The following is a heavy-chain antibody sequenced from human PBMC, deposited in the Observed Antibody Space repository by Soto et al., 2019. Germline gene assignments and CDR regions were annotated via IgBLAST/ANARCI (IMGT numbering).Heavy chain of an antibody. CDR3: ARGRPKTDPGVFKPFDP. V-gene: IGHV3-33*01. D-gene: IGHD3-10*01. J-gene: IGHJ5*02. CDR2: IWYDGSNK. Sequence: LRLSCAASGFTFSSYGMHWVRQAPGKGLEWVAVIWYDGSNKYYADSVKGRFTISRDNSKNTLYLQMNSLRAEDTAVYYCARGRPKTDPGVFKPFDPWGQGTLVTVSS. CDR1: GFTFSSYG.